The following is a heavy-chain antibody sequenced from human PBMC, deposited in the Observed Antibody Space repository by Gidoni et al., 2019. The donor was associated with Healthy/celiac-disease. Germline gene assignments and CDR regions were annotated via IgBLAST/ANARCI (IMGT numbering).Heavy chain of an antibody. CDR3: ARGLGPDILTGYAPLHPFDY. V-gene: IGHV4-34*01. Sequence: QLQLQQWGAGPFKPSVTLSLTCAVYGGSFSGYYWSWIRQPPGKGLEWIGEINHSGSTNYNPSLKSRVTISVDTSKNQFSLKLSSVTAADTAVYYCARGLGPDILTGYAPLHPFDYWGQGTLVTVSS. J-gene: IGHJ4*02. CDR1: GGSFSGYY. D-gene: IGHD3-9*01. CDR2: INHSGST.